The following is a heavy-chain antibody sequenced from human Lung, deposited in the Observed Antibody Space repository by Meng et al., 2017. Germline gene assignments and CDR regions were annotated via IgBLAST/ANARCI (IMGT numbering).Heavy chain of an antibody. CDR2: IYPDDSET. Sequence: GESLKISCKGSGYRFGGYWIGWVRQMSGKGREWMGIIYPDDSETRYSPSFQGQVTTSVDKSISTAYLQWTSLKASDTAMYYCARGLYSSGWYPDYWGQGTLVTVSS. J-gene: IGHJ4*02. V-gene: IGHV5-51*01. D-gene: IGHD6-19*01. CDR3: ARGLYSSGWYPDY. CDR1: GYRFGGYW.